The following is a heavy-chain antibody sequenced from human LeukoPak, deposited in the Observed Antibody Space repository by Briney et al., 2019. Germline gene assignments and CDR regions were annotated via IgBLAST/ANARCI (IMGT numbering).Heavy chain of an antibody. D-gene: IGHD3-3*01. Sequence: AASVKVSCKASGGTFSSYAISWVRQAPGQGLEWMGGIIPIFGTANYAQKFQGRVTITADESTSTAYMELSSLRSEDTAVYYCARDHYDFWSGYYRSYGMDVWGQGTTVTVSS. CDR2: IIPIFGTA. V-gene: IGHV1-69*13. CDR1: GGTFSSYA. J-gene: IGHJ6*02. CDR3: ARDHYDFWSGYYRSYGMDV.